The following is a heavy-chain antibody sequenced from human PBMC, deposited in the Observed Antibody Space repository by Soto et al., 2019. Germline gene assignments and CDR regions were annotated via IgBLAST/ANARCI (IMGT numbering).Heavy chain of an antibody. Sequence: NPSETLSLTCTVSGGSISSYYWSWIRQPAGKGLEWIGRIYTSGSTNYNPSLKSRVTMSVDTSKNQFSLKLSSVTAADTAVYYCAREYCSGGSCSAYFDYWGRGTLVTVSS. CDR2: IYTSGST. V-gene: IGHV4-4*07. J-gene: IGHJ4*02. CDR3: AREYCSGGSCSAYFDY. D-gene: IGHD2-15*01. CDR1: GGSISSYY.